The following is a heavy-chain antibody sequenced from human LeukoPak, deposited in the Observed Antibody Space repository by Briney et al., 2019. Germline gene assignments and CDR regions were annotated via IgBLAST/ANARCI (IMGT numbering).Heavy chain of an antibody. J-gene: IGHJ4*02. Sequence: GGSLRLSCATSGFIFSNYGIHWVRQAPGKGLEWVAVIWDDGNDKYYADSLKGRFTISRDNSKNTLYLQMNSLRAEDTAVYYCARDANHNYGSGSYCFDYWGQGTLVIVSS. D-gene: IGHD3-10*01. V-gene: IGHV3-33*01. CDR1: GFIFSNYG. CDR2: IWDDGNDK. CDR3: ARDANHNYGSGSYCFDY.